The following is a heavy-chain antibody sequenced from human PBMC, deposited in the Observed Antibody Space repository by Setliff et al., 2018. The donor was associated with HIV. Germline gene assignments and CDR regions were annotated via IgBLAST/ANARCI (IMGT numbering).Heavy chain of an antibody. V-gene: IGHV4-4*09. D-gene: IGHD6-19*01. CDR3: ARLGAVAGPPEDN. CDR1: GGSFSSYY. Sequence: SETLSLTCTVSGGSFSSYYWSWIRQTPGKGLEWIGCINSSGNTKYNPPLKSRITISIDTSKNHFSLRLTSVTAADTAVYYCARLGAVAGPPEDNWGQGTLVT. CDR2: INSSGNT. J-gene: IGHJ4*02.